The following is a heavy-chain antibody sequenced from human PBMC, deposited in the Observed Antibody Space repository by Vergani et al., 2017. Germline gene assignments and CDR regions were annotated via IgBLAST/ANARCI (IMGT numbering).Heavy chain of an antibody. Sequence: QVQLVQSGAEVKKPGSSVKVSCKASGGTFSSYAISWVRQAPGQGLEWMGGIIPIFGTANYAQKFQGRVTITADESTGTAYMELSSLRSEDTAVYYCACAYYYDRSGYNTGAVDIWGQGTMVTVSS. CDR1: GGTFSSYA. J-gene: IGHJ3*02. CDR3: ACAYYYDRSGYNTGAVDI. CDR2: IIPIFGTA. D-gene: IGHD3-22*01. V-gene: IGHV1-69*01.